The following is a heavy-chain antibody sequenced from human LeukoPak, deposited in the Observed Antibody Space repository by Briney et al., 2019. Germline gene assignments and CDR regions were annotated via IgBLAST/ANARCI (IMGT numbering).Heavy chain of an antibody. V-gene: IGHV7-4-1*02. CDR1: GYTFSSYG. Sequence: ASVKVSCKASGYTFSSYGISWVRQAPGQGLEWMGWINTNTGNPTYAQGFTERFVFSLDTSVSTAYLQISSLKAEDTAVYYCASSGDYDGMDVWGQGTTVTVSS. CDR2: INTNTGNP. CDR3: ASSGDYDGMDV. J-gene: IGHJ6*02.